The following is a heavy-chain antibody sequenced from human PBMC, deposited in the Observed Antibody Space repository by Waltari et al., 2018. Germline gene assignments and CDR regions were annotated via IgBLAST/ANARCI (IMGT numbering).Heavy chain of an antibody. CDR3: ARDGMMATITYYYGMDV. J-gene: IGHJ6*02. V-gene: IGHV1-69*01. D-gene: IGHD5-12*01. CDR2: IIPICGTA. CDR1: GGTFRSYA. Sequence: QVQLVQSGAEVKKPGSSVKVSCKASGGTFRSYAISWVRQAPGQGLEWMGGIIPICGTANYAQKFQGRVTITADESTSTAYMELSSLRSEDTAVYYCARDGMMATITYYYGMDVWGQGTTVTVSS.